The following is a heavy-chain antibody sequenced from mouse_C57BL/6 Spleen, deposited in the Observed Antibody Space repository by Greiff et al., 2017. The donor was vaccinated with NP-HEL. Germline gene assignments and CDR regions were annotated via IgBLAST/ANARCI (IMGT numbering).Heavy chain of an antibody. J-gene: IGHJ2*01. Sequence: QVQLQQSGAELVRPGASVKLSCKASGYTFTDYYINWVKQRPGQGLEWIARIYPGSGNTYYNEKFKGKATLTAEKSSSTAYMQLSSLTSEVSAVYFCARSGGGYSLDYWGQGTTLTVSS. CDR1: GYTFTDYY. D-gene: IGHD2-3*01. CDR3: ARSGGGYSLDY. V-gene: IGHV1-76*01. CDR2: IYPGSGNT.